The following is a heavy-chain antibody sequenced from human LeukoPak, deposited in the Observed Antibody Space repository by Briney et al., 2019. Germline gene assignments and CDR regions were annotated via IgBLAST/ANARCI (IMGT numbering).Heavy chain of an antibody. CDR1: GFTFRSHW. CDR3: AREGGPGFDY. CDR2: IKEDGSEK. V-gene: IGHV3-7*01. D-gene: IGHD3-16*01. Sequence: GGSLRLSCAASGFTFRSHWMTWVRQAPGKGLQWVANIKEDGSEKYYVGSVRGRFTISRDNAKNSPYLQMNSLRAEDTALYYCAREGGPGFDYWGQGTLVTVSS. J-gene: IGHJ4*02.